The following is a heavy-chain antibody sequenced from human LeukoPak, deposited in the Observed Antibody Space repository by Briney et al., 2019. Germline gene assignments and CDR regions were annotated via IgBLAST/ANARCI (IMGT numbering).Heavy chain of an antibody. D-gene: IGHD3-3*01. V-gene: IGHV1-8*03. CDR2: MNPNSGNT. CDR1: GYTFTGYY. Sequence: WASVKVSCKASGYTFTGYYMHWVRQATGQGLEWMGWMNPNSGNTGYAQKFQGRVTITRNTSISTAYMELSSLRSEDTAVYYCARGQLRFLDPYDYWGQGTLVTVSS. CDR3: ARGQLRFLDPYDY. J-gene: IGHJ4*02.